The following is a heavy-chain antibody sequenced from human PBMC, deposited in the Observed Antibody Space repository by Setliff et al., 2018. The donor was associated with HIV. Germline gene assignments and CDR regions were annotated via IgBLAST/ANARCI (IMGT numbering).Heavy chain of an antibody. D-gene: IGHD1-26*01. CDR3: AREGNSGHGGQIEFDY. Sequence: GESLKISCKGSGYTFPHAWIGWVRQMPGKGLEWMGIIYLSDSDTRYSRSFQDQVTISVDQSITTAYLQWSSLKASDTAMYYCAREGNSGHGGQIEFDYWGQGTLVTVSS. CDR2: IYLSDSDT. CDR1: GYTFPHAW. J-gene: IGHJ4*02. V-gene: IGHV5-51*01.